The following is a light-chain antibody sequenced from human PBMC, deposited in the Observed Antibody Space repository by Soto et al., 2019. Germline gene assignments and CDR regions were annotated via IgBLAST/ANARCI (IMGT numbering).Light chain of an antibody. J-gene: IGKJ1*01. Sequence: EIVLTQSPGTLSLSPGERATLSCRASQSVSSTHLAWYQQKPGQAPRLLIYGASSRATGIPDRFSGSGSGTDFTLTVSRLEPEDFAVYYCQQNGASSWTFGQGTKLDIK. CDR2: GAS. CDR1: QSVSSTH. CDR3: QQNGASSWT. V-gene: IGKV3-20*01.